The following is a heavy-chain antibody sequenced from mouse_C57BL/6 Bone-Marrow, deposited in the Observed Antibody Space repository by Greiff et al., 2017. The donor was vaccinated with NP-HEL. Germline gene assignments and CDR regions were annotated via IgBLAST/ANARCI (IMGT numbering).Heavy chain of an antibody. CDR2: ISSGGDYI. Sequence: EVQLQQSGEGLVKPGGSLKLSCAASGFTFSSYAMSWVRQTPEKRLEWVAYISSGGDYIYYADTVKGRFTISRDNARNTLYLQMSSLKSEDTAMYYCTRDNGVGQLRLQFAYWGQGTLVTVSA. CDR3: TRDNGVGQLRLQFAY. D-gene: IGHD3-2*02. J-gene: IGHJ3*01. V-gene: IGHV5-9-1*02. CDR1: GFTFSSYA.